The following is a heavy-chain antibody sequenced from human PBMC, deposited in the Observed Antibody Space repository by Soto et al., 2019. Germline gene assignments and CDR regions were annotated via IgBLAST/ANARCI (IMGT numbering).Heavy chain of an antibody. J-gene: IGHJ3*02. V-gene: IGHV1-46*01. D-gene: IGHD4-17*01. Sequence: ASVKVSCKASGYTFTSYYMHWVRQAPGQGLEWMGIINPSGGSTSYAQKFQGRVTMTRDTSTSTVYMELSSLRSEDTAVYYCAKLPVYGDYGAVAFDIWGKGTMVTVSS. CDR1: GYTFTSYY. CDR3: AKLPVYGDYGAVAFDI. CDR2: INPSGGST.